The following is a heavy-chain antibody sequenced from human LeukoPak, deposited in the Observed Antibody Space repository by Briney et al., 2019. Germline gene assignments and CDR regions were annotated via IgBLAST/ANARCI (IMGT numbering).Heavy chain of an antibody. D-gene: IGHD2-2*01. CDR2: ISSSGSTI. V-gene: IGHV3-48*03. CDR1: GFIFSSYE. J-gene: IGHJ4*02. CDR3: AKGITSGVPSMDY. Sequence: GGSLRLSCEASGFIFSSYEMNWVRQAPGKGLEWVSYISSSGSTIYYTDSVKGRFTISRDNAKNSLYLQMNSLRAEDTAVYYCAKGITSGVPSMDYWGQGTLVTVSS.